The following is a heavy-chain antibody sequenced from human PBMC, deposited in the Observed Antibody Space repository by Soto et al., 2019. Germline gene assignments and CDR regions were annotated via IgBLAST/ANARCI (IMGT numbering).Heavy chain of an antibody. V-gene: IGHV1-18*01. CDR2: ISAYNGNT. D-gene: IGHD2-15*01. CDR3: ARDPMLGYCSGGSCYQSGWFDP. J-gene: IGHJ5*02. Sequence: GASVKVSCKASGYTFTNYGISWVRQAPGQGLEWMGWISAYNGNTKYAQKLQGRVTMTTDTSTSTAYMELRSLRSDDTAVYYCARDPMLGYCSGGSCYQSGWFDPWGQGTLVTVSS. CDR1: GYTFTNYG.